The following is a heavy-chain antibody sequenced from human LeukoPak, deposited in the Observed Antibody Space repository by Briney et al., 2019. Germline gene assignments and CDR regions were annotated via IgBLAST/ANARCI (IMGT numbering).Heavy chain of an antibody. Sequence: PGGSLRLSCAASGFAFSSYAMSWVRQAPGKGLEWVSAISGSGGSTYYADSVKGRFTISRDNSKNTLYLQMNSLRAEDTAVYYCAKSSLTGYYFCPFDYWGQGTLVTVSS. D-gene: IGHD3-9*01. CDR1: GFAFSSYA. CDR2: ISGSGGST. CDR3: AKSSLTGYYFCPFDY. V-gene: IGHV3-23*01. J-gene: IGHJ4*02.